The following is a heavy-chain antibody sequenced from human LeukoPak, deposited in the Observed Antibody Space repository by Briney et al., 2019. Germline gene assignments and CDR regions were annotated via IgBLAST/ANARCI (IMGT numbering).Heavy chain of an antibody. CDR2: ISGSGGST. V-gene: IGHV3-23*01. D-gene: IGHD3-9*01. CDR3: AKAAPLRYFDWLFDY. Sequence: PGGSLRLSCAASGFTFSSYAMSWVRQAPGKGLEWVSAISGSGGSTYYADSVKGRSTISRDNSKNTLCQQMNSLRAEDTAVYYCAKAAPLRYFDWLFDYWGQGTLVTVSS. CDR1: GFTFSSYA. J-gene: IGHJ4*02.